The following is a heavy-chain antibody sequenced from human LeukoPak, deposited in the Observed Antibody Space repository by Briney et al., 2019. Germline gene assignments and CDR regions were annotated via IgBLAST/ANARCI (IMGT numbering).Heavy chain of an antibody. CDR3: AKDGGPGRLLNDAFDN. Sequence: AGGSLRLSCAASGFTFSSYGMHGVRQAPGKGLEWVAVISYDGSNTYYADSVKGRFTIFRDNSKNTLYLQMNSLRAEDTAVYYCAKDGGPGRLLNDAFDNWGQGTMVTVSS. CDR1: GFTFSSYG. CDR2: ISYDGSNT. V-gene: IGHV3-30*18. J-gene: IGHJ3*02. D-gene: IGHD2-15*01.